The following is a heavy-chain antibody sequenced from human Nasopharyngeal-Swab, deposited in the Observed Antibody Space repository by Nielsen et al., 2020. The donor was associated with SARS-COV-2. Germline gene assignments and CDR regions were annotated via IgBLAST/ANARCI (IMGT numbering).Heavy chain of an antibody. Sequence: SETLSLTCSVSGYSINSGYYWGCIRQPPGKGLEWIGSIYHSGSTYYNPSLKSRVTISVDTSKNQFSLRLTSVTAADTAVYYCARSIGHSPAPFEYWGQGTRVTVSS. CDR2: IYHSGST. CDR1: GYSINSGYY. D-gene: IGHD3-16*02. CDR3: ARSIGHSPAPFEY. J-gene: IGHJ4*02. V-gene: IGHV4-38-2*01.